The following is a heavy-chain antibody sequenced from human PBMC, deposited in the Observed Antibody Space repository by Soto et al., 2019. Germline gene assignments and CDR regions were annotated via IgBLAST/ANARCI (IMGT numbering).Heavy chain of an antibody. J-gene: IGHJ6*02. CDR3: VKDSYSNYSPYYYYAMDV. V-gene: IGHV3-30*18. D-gene: IGHD4-4*01. CDR2: ISYDGNKE. CDR1: GFTFTKYG. Sequence: GGSLRLSCEVSGFTFTKYGMHWVRQAPGKGLEWVAVISYDGNKEYFADSVKGRFTISRDNARNKLYLQMNSLRGNDTAVYYCVKDSYSNYSPYYYYAMDVWGQGTTVTVSS.